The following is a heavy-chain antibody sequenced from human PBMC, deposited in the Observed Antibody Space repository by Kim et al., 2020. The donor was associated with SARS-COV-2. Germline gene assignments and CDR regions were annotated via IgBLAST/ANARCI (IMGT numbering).Heavy chain of an antibody. CDR2: ISSSSSYI. D-gene: IGHD6-13*01. J-gene: IGHJ4*02. V-gene: IGHV3-21*01. CDR1: GLTFSSYS. Sequence: GGSLRLSCAASGLTFSSYSMNWVRQAPGKGLEWVSSISSSSSYIYYADSVKGRFTISRDNAKNSLFLQMNSLRAEDTAVYNCARETLAADERVFDYWGQGTLVTVSS. CDR3: ARETLAADERVFDY.